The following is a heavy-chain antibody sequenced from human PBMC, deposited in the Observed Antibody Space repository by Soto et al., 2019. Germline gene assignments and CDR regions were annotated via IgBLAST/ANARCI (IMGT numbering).Heavy chain of an antibody. CDR2: IDRSGSYT. CDR1: RYGFTSYW. D-gene: IGHD2-21*02. CDR3: ARHIPYCGGDCYHR. J-gene: IGHJ5*02. Sequence: GESLKTFCKGSRYGFTSYWISWARQMPGKGLEWMGRIDRSGSYTNYSQSFQGQVTISADKSISTAYLQWSSLKASDTAMYYCARHIPYCGGDCYHRWGQGALVTVSS. V-gene: IGHV5-10-1*01.